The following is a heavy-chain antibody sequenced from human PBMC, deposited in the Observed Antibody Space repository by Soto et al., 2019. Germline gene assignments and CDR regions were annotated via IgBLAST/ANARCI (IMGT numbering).Heavy chain of an antibody. CDR2: LYSDDTT. CDR1: GFTVSNKY. J-gene: IGHJ3*02. V-gene: IGHV3-53*01. Sequence: SLRLSCAASGFTVSNKYMSWVRQGPGKGLEWVSVLYSDDTTDYADSVKGRFIVSRDKSNITLYLQMNTLRAEDTAVYYCARSDPSDSSGYKVGAFDIWGKGKVVTVSS. D-gene: IGHD3-22*01. CDR3: ARSDPSDSSGYKVGAFDI.